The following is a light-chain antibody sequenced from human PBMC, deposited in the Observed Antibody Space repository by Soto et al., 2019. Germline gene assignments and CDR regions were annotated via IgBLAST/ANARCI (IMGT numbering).Light chain of an antibody. CDR2: EVI. V-gene: IGLV2-14*03. CDR1: SSDIGAHNF. J-gene: IGLJ1*01. CDR3: NSYTTSNTFV. Sequence: LTHPACVSGSPGQAITVSCSGSSSDIGAHNFVSWYQQHPGKAPKPIIYEVINRPSGVSDRFSGSKSGNTASLTISGIQSGDEADYYCNSYTTSNTFVFGSGTKVT.